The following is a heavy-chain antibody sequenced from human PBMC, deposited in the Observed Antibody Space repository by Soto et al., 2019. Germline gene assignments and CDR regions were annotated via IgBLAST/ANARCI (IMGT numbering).Heavy chain of an antibody. CDR2: ISGSGGST. CDR1: GFTFSSYA. Sequence: GGSLRLSCAASGFTFSSYAMSWVRQAPGKGLEWVSAISGSGGSTYYADSVKGRFTISRDNSENTLYLQMNSLRAEDTAVYYCAKDLASSWYLFDYWGQGTLVTVSS. J-gene: IGHJ4*02. CDR3: AKDLASSWYLFDY. D-gene: IGHD6-13*01. V-gene: IGHV3-23*01.